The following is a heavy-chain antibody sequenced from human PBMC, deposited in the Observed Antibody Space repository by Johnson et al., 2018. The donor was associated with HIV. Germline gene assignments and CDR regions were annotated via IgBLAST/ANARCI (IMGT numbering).Heavy chain of an antibody. CDR1: GFTVSSNY. V-gene: IGHV3-66*01. J-gene: IGHJ3*02. D-gene: IGHD5-18*01. CDR2: ISSGGDT. CDR3: ARAPGYRRAFDI. Sequence: EVQLVESGGGLVQPGGSLRLSCVVSGFTVSSNYITWVRQAPGKGLEWVSVISSGGDTYYADSVKDRFTISRDNSKNTLYLQMNRLRAEDTAVYYCARAPGYRRAFDIWGQGTMVTVST.